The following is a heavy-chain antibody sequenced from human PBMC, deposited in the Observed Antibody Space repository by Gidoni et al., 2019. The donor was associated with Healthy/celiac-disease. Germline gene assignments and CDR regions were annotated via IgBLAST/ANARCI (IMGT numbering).Heavy chain of an antibody. Sequence: QVQLQESGPGLVKPSETLSLTCTVSGGSISSYYWSWIRQPPGKGLEWIGYIYYSGSTNYNPSLKSRVTISVDTSKNQFSLKLSSVTAADTAVYYCARYSEPPLGNWFDPWGQGTLVTVSS. J-gene: IGHJ5*02. CDR1: GGSISSYY. CDR3: ARYSEPPLGNWFDP. CDR2: IYYSGST. D-gene: IGHD2-21*01. V-gene: IGHV4-59*01.